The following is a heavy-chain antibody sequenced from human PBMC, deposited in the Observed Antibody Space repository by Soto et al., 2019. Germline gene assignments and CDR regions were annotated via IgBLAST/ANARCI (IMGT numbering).Heavy chain of an antibody. Sequence: GGSLILSCAASGFTFSSYSMSWVRQAPGKGLEWVSAISGSGGSTYYADSVKGRFTISRDNSKNTLYLQMNSLRAEDTAVYYCAKPPIAVAGTKYYYYGMDVWGQGTTVTVSS. D-gene: IGHD6-19*01. J-gene: IGHJ6*02. CDR1: GFTFSSYS. CDR2: ISGSGGST. V-gene: IGHV3-23*01. CDR3: AKPPIAVAGTKYYYYGMDV.